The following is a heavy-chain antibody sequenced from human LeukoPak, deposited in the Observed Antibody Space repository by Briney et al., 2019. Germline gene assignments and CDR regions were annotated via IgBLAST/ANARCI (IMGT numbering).Heavy chain of an antibody. Sequence: ASVTVSCTASGYTFTSYGISWVRQAPGQGLEWMGWISAYNGNTNYAQKLQGRVTMTTDTSTSTAYMELRSLRSDDTAVYYCARDLVRDYYDSSGYSAFDYWGQGTLVTVSS. CDR1: GYTFTSYG. CDR2: ISAYNGNT. J-gene: IGHJ4*02. V-gene: IGHV1-18*01. CDR3: ARDLVRDYYDSSGYSAFDY. D-gene: IGHD3-22*01.